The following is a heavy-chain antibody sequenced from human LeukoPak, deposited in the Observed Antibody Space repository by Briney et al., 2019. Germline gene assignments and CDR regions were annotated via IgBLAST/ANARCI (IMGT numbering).Heavy chain of an antibody. CDR3: ARNKDFWSGHGVFDY. D-gene: IGHD3-3*01. V-gene: IGHV4-59*01. J-gene: IGHJ4*02. CDR1: GGSISSYY. Sequence: PSETLSLTCTVSGGSISSYYWSWIRQPPGKGLEWIGYIYYSGSTNYNPSLKSRVTISVDTSKNQFSLKLSSVTAADTAVYYCARNKDFWSGHGVFDYWGQGTLVTVSS. CDR2: IYYSGST.